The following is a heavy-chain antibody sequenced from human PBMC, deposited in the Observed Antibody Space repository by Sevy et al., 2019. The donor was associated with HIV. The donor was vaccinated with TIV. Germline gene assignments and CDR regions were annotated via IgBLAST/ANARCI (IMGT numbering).Heavy chain of an antibody. J-gene: IGHJ4*02. CDR3: ARLRWDLVVVPGATPGCYFDY. CDR1: GDSINTYY. V-gene: IGHV4-59*08. D-gene: IGHD2-2*01. CDR2: VSHSGNT. Sequence: SETLSLTCTVSGDSINTYYWSWIRQPPGKGLEWIGDVSHSGNTNYNPSLKSRVSMSLDTSRNQFSLKVKSVTAADTAVYYCARLRWDLVVVPGATPGCYFDYWGQWTLVTVSS.